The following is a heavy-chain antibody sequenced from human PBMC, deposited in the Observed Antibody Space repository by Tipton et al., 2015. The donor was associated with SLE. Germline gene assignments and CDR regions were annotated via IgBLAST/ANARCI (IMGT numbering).Heavy chain of an antibody. CDR1: GFTFSNYW. V-gene: IGHV3-74*01. D-gene: IGHD3/OR15-3a*01. Sequence: SLRLSCAASGFTFSNYWMHWVRRAPGKGLAWVARINTDETIINYADSVKGRFTISRDNAKTKLYLQMNSLRVEDTAVHYCVGGLGDYWGRGTLVTVSS. J-gene: IGHJ4*02. CDR3: VGGLGDY. CDR2: INTDETII.